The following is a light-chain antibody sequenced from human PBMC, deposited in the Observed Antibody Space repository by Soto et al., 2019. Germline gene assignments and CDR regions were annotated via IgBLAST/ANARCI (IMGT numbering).Light chain of an antibody. CDR1: SSHIGAVYD. CDR3: QSYDSSLSGYV. J-gene: IGLJ1*01. CDR2: ANN. V-gene: IGLV1-40*01. Sequence: QSVLTEPPSVCRTPGQRVTISCTGTSSHIGAVYDVHWYQQLPGTAPKLFMYANNNRPSWVPDRFSGSKSGTSASLAITGLQAEDEADYYCQSYDSSLSGYVFGTGTKVTVL.